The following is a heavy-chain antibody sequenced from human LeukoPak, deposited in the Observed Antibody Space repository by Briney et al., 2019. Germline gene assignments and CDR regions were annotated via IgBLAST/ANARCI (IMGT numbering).Heavy chain of an antibody. J-gene: IGHJ6*03. D-gene: IGHD3-9*01. Sequence: PGGSLRLSCAASGFTFSSYGMHWVRQAPGKGLEWVAFIRYDGSDKYYADSVKGRFTISRDNSKNTLYLQMNSLRAEDTAVYYCAKEVGVRYFDWLSALDYYYYYMDVWGKGTTVTISS. CDR2: IRYDGSDK. V-gene: IGHV3-30*02. CDR1: GFTFSSYG. CDR3: AKEVGVRYFDWLSALDYYYYYMDV.